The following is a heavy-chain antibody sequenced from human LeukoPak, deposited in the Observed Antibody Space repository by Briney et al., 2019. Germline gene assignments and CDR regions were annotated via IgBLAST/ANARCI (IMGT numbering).Heavy chain of an antibody. V-gene: IGHV3-21*01. J-gene: IGHJ4*02. D-gene: IGHD5-24*01. CDR3: ARDRDGYNYGDY. CDR2: ISSSSSYI. Sequence: GGSLRLSCAASGFTFSSYSMNWVRQAPGKGLEWVSSISSSSSYIYYADSVKGRFTISRDSAKNSLYLQMNSLRAEDTAVYYCARDRDGYNYGDYWGQGPLVTVSS. CDR1: GFTFSSYS.